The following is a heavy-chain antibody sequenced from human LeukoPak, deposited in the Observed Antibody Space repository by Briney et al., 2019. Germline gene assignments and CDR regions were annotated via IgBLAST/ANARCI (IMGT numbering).Heavy chain of an antibody. Sequence: GASVKVSCKASGYTFAGYYMHWVRQAPGQGLEWMGWINPNSGGTNYAQKFQGRVTMTRDTSKNQFSLKLSSVTAADTAVYYCARGAFDLWGRGTLVTVSA. CDR1: GYTFAGYY. CDR3: ARGAFDL. CDR2: INPNSGGT. J-gene: IGHJ2*01. V-gene: IGHV1-2*02.